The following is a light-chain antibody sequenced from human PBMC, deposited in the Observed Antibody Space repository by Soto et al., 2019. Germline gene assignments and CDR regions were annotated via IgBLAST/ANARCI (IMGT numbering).Light chain of an antibody. Sequence: QSALTQPPSASGSPGQLVAISCTGTSSDVGGYNYVSWYQQHPGKAPKLMIYDVTKRPSGVPDRFSGSKSGNTASLTVSGLQAEDEADYYCTSYAGSESDVFGSGTKLTVL. CDR3: TSYAGSESDV. V-gene: IGLV2-8*01. CDR1: SSDVGGYNY. CDR2: DVT. J-gene: IGLJ1*01.